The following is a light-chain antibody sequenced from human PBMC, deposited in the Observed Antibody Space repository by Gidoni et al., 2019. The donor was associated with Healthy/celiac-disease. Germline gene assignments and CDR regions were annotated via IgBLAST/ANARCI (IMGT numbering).Light chain of an antibody. CDR1: SSDVGGYNY. V-gene: IGLV2-14*01. J-gene: IGLJ2*01. CDR3: SSYTSSSSV. CDR2: EVS. Sequence: QSALTQPASVSGSPGQSITISCTGTSSDVGGYNYVSWYQQHPGKAPKLMIYEVSNRPSGVSNRFSDSKSGNTASLTISGLQADDEADYYCSSYTSSSSVFGGGTKLTVL.